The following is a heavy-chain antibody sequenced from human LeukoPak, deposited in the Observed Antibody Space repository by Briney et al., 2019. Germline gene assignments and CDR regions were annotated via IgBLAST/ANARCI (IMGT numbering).Heavy chain of an antibody. J-gene: IGHJ4*02. CDR3: TKAGPGSGYY. CDR1: GFTFSSYA. CDR2: ISGSGGST. V-gene: IGHV3-23*01. Sequence: GGSLRLSCAASGFTFSSYAMSWVRQAPGKGLEWVSAISGSGGSTYYADSVKGRFTISRDNSKNTLYLQMNSRRAEVTVVYFCTKAGPGSGYYWGQGTLVTVSS. D-gene: IGHD6-19*01.